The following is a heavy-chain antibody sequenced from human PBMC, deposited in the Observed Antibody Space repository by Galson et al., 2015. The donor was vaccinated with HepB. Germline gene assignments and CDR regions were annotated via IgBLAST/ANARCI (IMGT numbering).Heavy chain of an antibody. D-gene: IGHD1-1*01. CDR3: ARQPLGTYYFDY. V-gene: IGHV4-34*01. CDR2: IYYRGST. J-gene: IGHJ4*02. CDR1: GGSFSGYY. Sequence: ETLSLTCAVYGGSFSGYYWSWIRQPPGKGLEWIGTIYYRGSTFYKPSLKSRVIISVDTSKNQFSLKLSSVTAADTAVYYCARQPLGTYYFDYWGQGTLVTVSS.